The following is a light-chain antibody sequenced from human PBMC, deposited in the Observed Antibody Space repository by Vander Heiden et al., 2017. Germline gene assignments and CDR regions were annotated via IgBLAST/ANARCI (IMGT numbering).Light chain of an antibody. CDR1: QSVSSY. V-gene: IGKV3-11*01. Sequence: ELVLTQSPATLSLSPGERATLSCRASQSVSSYLAWYQQKPGQAPRLLIYDASNRATGIPARFSGSGSGTDFTLTISSREPEDFAVYYCQQRSNWPPIFTFGPGTKVDIK. CDR2: DAS. CDR3: QQRSNWPPIFT. J-gene: IGKJ3*01.